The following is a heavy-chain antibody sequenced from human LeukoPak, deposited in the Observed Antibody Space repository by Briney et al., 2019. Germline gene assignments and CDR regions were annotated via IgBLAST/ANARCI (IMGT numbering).Heavy chain of an antibody. CDR2: ISYDGSNK. CDR3: AKDIPRWLQLQSFEVDY. CDR1: GFTFSSYG. J-gene: IGHJ4*02. Sequence: GGSLRLSCAASGFTFSSYGMHWVRQAPGKGLEWVAVISYDGSNKYYADSVKGRFTISRDNSKNTLYLQMNGLRAEDTAVYYCAKDIPRWLQLQSFEVDYGGQGTLVTVSS. V-gene: IGHV3-30*18. D-gene: IGHD5-24*01.